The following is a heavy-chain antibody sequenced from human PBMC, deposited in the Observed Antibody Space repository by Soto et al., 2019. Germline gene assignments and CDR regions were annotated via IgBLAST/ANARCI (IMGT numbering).Heavy chain of an antibody. CDR1: GGSISSGDYY. D-gene: IGHD2-21*02. Sequence: SETLSLTCIVSGGSISSGDYYWSWIRQPPGKGLEWIGYIYYSGSTYYNPSLKSRVTISVDTSKNQFSLKLNSVTAADTAVYYCARDLWGYCGTDCYPLDVWG. CDR2: IYYSGST. V-gene: IGHV4-30-4*02. CDR3: ARDLWGYCGTDCYPLDV. J-gene: IGHJ6*02.